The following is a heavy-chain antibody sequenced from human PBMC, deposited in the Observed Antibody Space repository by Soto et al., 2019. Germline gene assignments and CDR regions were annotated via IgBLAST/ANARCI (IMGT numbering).Heavy chain of an antibody. V-gene: IGHV3-30-3*01. J-gene: IGHJ6*02. CDR1: GFTFSSYA. CDR3: ARDLSYYDFWSGLDYYGMDV. CDR2: ISYDGSNK. D-gene: IGHD3-3*01. Sequence: HPGGSLRLSCAASGFTFSSYAMHWVRQAPGKGLEWVAVISYDGSNKYYADSVKGRFTISRDNSKNTLYLQMNSLRAEDTAVYYCARDLSYYDFWSGLDYYGMDVWGQGTTVTVSS.